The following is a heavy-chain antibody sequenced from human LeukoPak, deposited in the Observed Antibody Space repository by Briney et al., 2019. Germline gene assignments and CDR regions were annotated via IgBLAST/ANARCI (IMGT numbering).Heavy chain of an antibody. J-gene: IGHJ6*02. D-gene: IGHD6-25*01. Sequence: PSETLSLTCTVSGVSISSSSYYWGWIRQPPGKGLEWIGSIYCSGSTYYNPSLKSRVTISVDTSKNQFSLKLSSVTAADAAVYYCARRPFVSSAIGYYYGMDVWGQGTTVTVSS. CDR1: GVSISSSSYY. CDR2: IYCSGST. CDR3: ARRPFVSSAIGYYYGMDV. V-gene: IGHV4-39*07.